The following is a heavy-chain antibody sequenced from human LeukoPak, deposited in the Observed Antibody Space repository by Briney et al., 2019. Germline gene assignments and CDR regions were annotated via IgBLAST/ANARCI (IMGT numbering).Heavy chain of an antibody. CDR2: ISGSGGST. D-gene: IGHD6-25*01. J-gene: IGHJ4*02. CDR1: GFTFSSYA. V-gene: IGHV3-23*01. CDR3: AKDKRLQPHYFDY. Sequence: GGSLRLSCAASGFTFSSYAMIWVRQAPGKGLEWVSAISGSGGSTYYADSVKGRFTISRDNSKNTLYLQMNSLRAEDTAVYYCAKDKRLQPHYFDYWGQGTLVTVSS.